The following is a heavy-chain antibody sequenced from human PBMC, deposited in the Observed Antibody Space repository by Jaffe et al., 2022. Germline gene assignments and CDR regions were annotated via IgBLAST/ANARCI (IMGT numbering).Heavy chain of an antibody. CDR3: ARAKGYAIWGGHYFDY. Sequence: QVQLQQWGAGLLKPSETLSLTCAVYGGSFSGYYWSWIRQPPGKGLEWIGEINHSGSTNYNPSLKSRVTISVDTSKNQFSLKLSSVTAADTAVYYCARAKGYAIWGGHYFDYWGQGTLVTVSS. CDR2: INHSGST. J-gene: IGHJ4*02. D-gene: IGHD3-16*01. CDR1: GGSFSGYY. V-gene: IGHV4-34*01.